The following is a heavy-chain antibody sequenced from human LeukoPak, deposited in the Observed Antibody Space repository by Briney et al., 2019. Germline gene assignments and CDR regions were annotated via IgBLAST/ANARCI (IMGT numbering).Heavy chain of an antibody. CDR2: ISYDGSNK. V-gene: IGHV3-30-3*01. Sequence: PGRSLRLSCAASGFTFSSYAMRWVRQAPGKGLEWVAVISYDGSNKYYADSVKGRFTISRDNSKNTLYLQMNSLRAEDTAVYYCAGWPDAFDIWGQGTMVTVSS. J-gene: IGHJ3*02. D-gene: IGHD6-19*01. CDR3: AGWPDAFDI. CDR1: GFTFSSYA.